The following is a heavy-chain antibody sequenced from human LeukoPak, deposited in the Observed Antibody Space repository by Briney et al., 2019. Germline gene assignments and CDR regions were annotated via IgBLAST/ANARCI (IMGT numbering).Heavy chain of an antibody. CDR1: GGSISSHY. Sequence: PSETLSLTCTVSGGSISSHYWSWIRQPPGKGLEWIGYIYYSGSTNYNPSLKSRVTISVDTSKNQFSLKLSSVTAADTAVYYCARVSNYYDSSGYPTAGWFDPWGQGTLVTVSS. D-gene: IGHD3-22*01. CDR2: IYYSGST. V-gene: IGHV4-59*11. J-gene: IGHJ5*02. CDR3: ARVSNYYDSSGYPTAGWFDP.